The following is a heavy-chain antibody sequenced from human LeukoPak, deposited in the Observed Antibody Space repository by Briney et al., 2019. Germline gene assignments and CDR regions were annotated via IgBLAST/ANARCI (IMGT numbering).Heavy chain of an antibody. V-gene: IGHV3-33*01. Sequence: AGGSLRLSCAASGFTFSSYAMHCVRQAPGKGLEWVAVIWYGGSNKYYADSVKGRFTISRYHSKNTLYLQMKSLRAEDTAVYYCARELEIAVAGTLGYWGQGALVTVSS. CDR2: IWYGGSNK. CDR1: GFTFSSYA. CDR3: ARELEIAVAGTLGY. J-gene: IGHJ4*02. D-gene: IGHD6-19*01.